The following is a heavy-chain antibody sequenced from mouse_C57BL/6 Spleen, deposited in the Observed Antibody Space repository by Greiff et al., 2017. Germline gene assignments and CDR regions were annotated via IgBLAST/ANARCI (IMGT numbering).Heavy chain of an antibody. D-gene: IGHD2-4*01. V-gene: IGHV1-4*01. J-gene: IGHJ2*01. CDR2: INPSSGYT. CDR1: GYTFTSYT. Sequence: QVQLQQSGAELARPGASVKMSCKASGYTFTSYTMHWVKQRPGQGLEWIGYINPSSGYTKYNQKFKDKATLTAAKSSSTAYMQLSSLTSEDSAVYYCARSGDYDVNDYWGQGTTLTVSS. CDR3: ARSGDYDVNDY.